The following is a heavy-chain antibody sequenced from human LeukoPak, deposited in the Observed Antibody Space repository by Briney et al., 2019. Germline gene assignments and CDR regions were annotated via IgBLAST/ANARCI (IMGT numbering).Heavy chain of an antibody. D-gene: IGHD3-3*01. V-gene: IGHV4-39*01. Sequence: SETLSLTCTVSGGSISSSSYYWGWIRQPPGKGLEWIGSIYYSGSTYYNPSLKNRVTISVDTSKNQFSLKLSSVTAADTAVYYCATVPNDFWSRYAFDIWGQGTMVTVSS. CDR2: IYYSGST. CDR1: GGSISSSSYY. J-gene: IGHJ3*02. CDR3: ATVPNDFWSRYAFDI.